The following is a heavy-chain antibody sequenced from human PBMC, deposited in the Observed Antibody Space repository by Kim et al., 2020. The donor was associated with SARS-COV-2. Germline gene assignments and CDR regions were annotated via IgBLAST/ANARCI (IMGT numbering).Heavy chain of an antibody. CDR3: VPPLKLWLPPYGMDV. J-gene: IGHJ6*02. V-gene: IGHV3-64D*09. CDR2: ISSNGGST. D-gene: IGHD5-18*01. Sequence: GGSLRLSCSASGFTFSSYAMHWVRQAPGKGLEYVSAISSNGGSTYYADSVKGRFTISRDNSKNTLYLQMSSLRAEDTAVYYCVPPLKLWLPPYGMDVWGQATTLPVSS. CDR1: GFTFSSYA.